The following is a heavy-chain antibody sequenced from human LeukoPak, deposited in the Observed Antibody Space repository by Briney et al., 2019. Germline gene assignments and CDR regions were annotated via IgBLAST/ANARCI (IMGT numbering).Heavy chain of an antibody. D-gene: IGHD2-15*01. CDR1: GGSFSGYY. CDR3: AREEFCNGGGCSFDS. V-gene: IGHV4-34*01. CDR2: INHSGST. Sequence: PSETLSLTCAVYGGSFSGYYWSWIRQPPGKGLEWIGEINHSGSTNYNPSLKSRVTISVDTSKNQFSLKLSSVTAADTAMYYCAREEFCNGGGCSFDSWGQGALVTVSS. J-gene: IGHJ4*02.